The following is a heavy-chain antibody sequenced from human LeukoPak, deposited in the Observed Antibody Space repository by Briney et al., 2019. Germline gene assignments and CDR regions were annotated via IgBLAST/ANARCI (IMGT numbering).Heavy chain of an antibody. J-gene: IGHJ3*02. D-gene: IGHD1-20*01. CDR1: GGSISSYY. V-gene: IGHV4-4*07. CDR2: IYTSGST. Sequence: SETLSLTCTVSGGSISSYYWSWIRQPAGKGLEWIGRIYTSGSTNYNPSLKSRVTMSVDTSKKQFSLRLSSVTTADTAVYYCARATSITGDAFDIWGQGKMVTASS. CDR3: ARATSITGDAFDI.